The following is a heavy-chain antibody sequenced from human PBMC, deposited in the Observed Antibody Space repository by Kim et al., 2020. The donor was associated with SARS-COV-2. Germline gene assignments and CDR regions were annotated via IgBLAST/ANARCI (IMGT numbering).Heavy chain of an antibody. CDR1: GGSISSYY. CDR2: IYYSGST. D-gene: IGHD6-13*01. Sequence: SETLSLTCTVSGGSISSYYWSWIRQPPGKGLEWIGYIYYSGSTNYNPSLKSRVTISVDTSKNQFSLKLSSVTAADTAVYYCARGVAAAATRSNYYYYGM. J-gene: IGHJ6*01. V-gene: IGHV4-59*13. CDR3: ARGVAAAATRSNYYYYGM.